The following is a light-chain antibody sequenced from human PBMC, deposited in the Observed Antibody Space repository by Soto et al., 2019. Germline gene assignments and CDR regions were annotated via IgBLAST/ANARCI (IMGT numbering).Light chain of an antibody. CDR3: QQYNNWPRT. J-gene: IGKJ1*01. Sequence: EIVLTQSPGTLSLSPGEGATLSCRASHTISSSYLAWYQQKPGQAPRLLIYGASTRATGIPARFSGSGSGTEFTLTISSLQSEDFAVYYCQQYNNWPRTFGQGTKVDIK. CDR1: HTISSSY. V-gene: IGKV3-15*01. CDR2: GAS.